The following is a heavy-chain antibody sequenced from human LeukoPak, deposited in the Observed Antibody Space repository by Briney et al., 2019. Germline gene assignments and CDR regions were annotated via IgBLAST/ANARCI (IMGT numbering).Heavy chain of an antibody. CDR3: VRDRGRASTDY. Sequence: GGSLRLSCAASGITLGGYGMSWVRQAPGKGLEWVANIKPDGSEENYVDSVKGRFTISRDNAKNSLSLQMNSLRADDTAVYYCVRDRGRASTDYWGQGTLVTVSS. CDR1: GITLGGYG. CDR2: IKPDGSEE. D-gene: IGHD1-26*01. V-gene: IGHV3-7*01. J-gene: IGHJ4*02.